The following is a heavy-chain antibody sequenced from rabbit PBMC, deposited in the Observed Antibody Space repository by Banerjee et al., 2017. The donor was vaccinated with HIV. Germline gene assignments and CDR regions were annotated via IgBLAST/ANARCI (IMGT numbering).Heavy chain of an antibody. V-gene: IGHV1S43*01. J-gene: IGHJ6*01. CDR2: IATGSGST. Sequence: QQQLEESGGDLVKPEGSLTLTCKASGFTISSGYYMCWVRQAPGKGLEWIGCIATGSGSTYYASWVNGRFTISRSTNLNTVDLKMTSLTAANTATYFCARDRDWTLDLWGQGTLVTVS. CDR1: GFTISSGYY. D-gene: IGHD4-2*01. CDR3: ARDRDWTLDL.